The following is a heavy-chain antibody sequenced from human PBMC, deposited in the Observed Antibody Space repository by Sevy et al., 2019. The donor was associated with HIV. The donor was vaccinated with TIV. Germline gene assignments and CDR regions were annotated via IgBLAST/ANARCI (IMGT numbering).Heavy chain of an antibody. CDR3: TTHDYGEGPY. Sequence: GGSLRLSCAASGFIFRNAWMSWVRQAPGKGLEWVGRIKSKTDGGTTDYAAPVKGRFTISRDESKNTVYVQMNSLKNEDTAVYYCTTHDYGEGPYWGQGTLVTVSS. V-gene: IGHV3-15*01. D-gene: IGHD4-17*01. J-gene: IGHJ4*02. CDR1: GFIFRNAW. CDR2: IKSKTDGGTT.